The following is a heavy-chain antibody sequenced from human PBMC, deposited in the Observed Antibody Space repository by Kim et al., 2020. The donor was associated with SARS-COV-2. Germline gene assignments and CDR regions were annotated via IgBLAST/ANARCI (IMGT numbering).Heavy chain of an antibody. CDR2: IYYSGST. CDR3: ARGVAYGGSPNWFDP. D-gene: IGHD2-15*01. Sequence: SETLSLTCTVSGGSISSYYWSWIRQPPGKGLEWIGYIYYSGSTNYNPSLKSRVTISVDTSKNQFSLKLSSVTAADTAVYYCARGVAYGGSPNWFDPWGQG. V-gene: IGHV4-59*01. J-gene: IGHJ5*02. CDR1: GGSISSYY.